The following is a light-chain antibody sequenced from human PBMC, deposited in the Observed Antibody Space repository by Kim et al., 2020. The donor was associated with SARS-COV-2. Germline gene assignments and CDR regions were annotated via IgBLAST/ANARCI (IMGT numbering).Light chain of an antibody. V-gene: IGLV1-40*01. CDR1: RSNLGAGYD. J-gene: IGLJ3*02. CDR3: QSYDNSLSGWV. Sequence: TVTIPSPGTRSNLGAGYDVNWYQQLPGNVPKLLISVNKNRPSGIPDRFSGSKSGTSASLSITGLQLADEADYYCQSYDNSLSGWVFGGGTQLTVL. CDR2: VNK.